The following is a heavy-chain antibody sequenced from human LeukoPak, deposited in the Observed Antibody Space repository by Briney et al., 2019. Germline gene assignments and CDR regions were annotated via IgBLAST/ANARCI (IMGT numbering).Heavy chain of an antibody. CDR1: GFTFSNHQ. D-gene: IGHD1-14*01. CDR3: AREDDNGDLIDN. Sequence: GGSLRLFCAASGFTFSNHQENWVRQAPGKGLEWVSYISSSGHSIHYADSVKGRFTISRDNAANSLYLQMNSLRAEDTAHYYCAREDDNGDLIDNWGQGTLVTVSS. CDR2: ISSSGHSI. V-gene: IGHV3-48*03. J-gene: IGHJ4*02.